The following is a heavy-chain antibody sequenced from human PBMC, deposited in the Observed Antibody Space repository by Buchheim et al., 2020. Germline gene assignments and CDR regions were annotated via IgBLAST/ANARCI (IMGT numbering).Heavy chain of an antibody. CDR2: ISYDGSNK. Sequence: QVQLVESGGGVVQPGRSLRLSCAASGFTFSSYGMHWVRQAPGKGLEWVAVISYDGSNKYYADSVTGRFTISRDNSKNTLYLQMNSLRAEDTAVYYCAKVGSLYYYYYGMDVWGQGTT. J-gene: IGHJ6*02. CDR1: GFTFSSYG. V-gene: IGHV3-30*18. CDR3: AKVGSLYYYYYGMDV.